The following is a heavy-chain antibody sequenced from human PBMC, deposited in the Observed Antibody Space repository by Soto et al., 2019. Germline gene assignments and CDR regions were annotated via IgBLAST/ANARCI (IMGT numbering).Heavy chain of an antibody. J-gene: IGHJ4*02. CDR1: GGTFSSYA. CDR2: IIPIFGTA. CDR3: ARDRLPFYGDQDTDY. Sequence: SSVKVSCKASGGTFSSYAISWVRQAPGQGLEWMGGIIPIFGTANYAQKFQGRVTITADESTSTAYMELSSLRSEDTAVYYCARDRLPFYGDQDTDYWGQGTLVTVSS. D-gene: IGHD4-17*01. V-gene: IGHV1-69*13.